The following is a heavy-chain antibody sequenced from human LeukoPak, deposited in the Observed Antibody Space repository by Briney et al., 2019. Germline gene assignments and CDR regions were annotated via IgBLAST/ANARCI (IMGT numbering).Heavy chain of an antibody. Sequence: SETLSLTCTVSGGSISSYYWSWIRQPAGKGLEWIGRIYTSGSTNYNPSLKSRVTISVDTSKNQFSLKLSSVTAADTAVYYCAGGRFLEWLLYPFFDYWGQGTLVTVSS. V-gene: IGHV4-4*07. D-gene: IGHD3-3*01. J-gene: IGHJ4*02. CDR1: GGSISSYY. CDR3: AGGRFLEWLLYPFFDY. CDR2: IYTSGST.